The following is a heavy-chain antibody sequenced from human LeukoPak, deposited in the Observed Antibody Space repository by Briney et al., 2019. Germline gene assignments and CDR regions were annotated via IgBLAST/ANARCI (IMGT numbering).Heavy chain of an antibody. CDR3: AKGRDSSGSLYFDY. J-gene: IGHJ4*02. Sequence: GGSLRLSCAASGFTLSSYGMHWVRQAPGKGLEWVAVISYDGSNKYYADSVKGRFTISRDNSKNTLYPQMNSLRAEDTAVYYCAKGRDSSGSLYFDYWGQGTLVTVSS. CDR1: GFTLSSYG. D-gene: IGHD6-19*01. V-gene: IGHV3-30*18. CDR2: ISYDGSNK.